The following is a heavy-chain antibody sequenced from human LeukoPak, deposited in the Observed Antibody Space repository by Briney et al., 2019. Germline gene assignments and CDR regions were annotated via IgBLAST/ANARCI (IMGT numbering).Heavy chain of an antibody. V-gene: IGHV1-18*01. CDR3: ARSSRNPFDY. CDR1: GYTFTSYG. D-gene: IGHD6-13*01. CDR2: ISASSGNT. J-gene: IGHJ4*02. Sequence: ASVKVSCKTSGYTFTSYGISWVRQAPGQGLEWMGWISASSGNTNYAQKFQGRVTMTEDTSTDTAYMELSSLRSEDTAVYYCARSSRNPFDYWGQGTLVTVSS.